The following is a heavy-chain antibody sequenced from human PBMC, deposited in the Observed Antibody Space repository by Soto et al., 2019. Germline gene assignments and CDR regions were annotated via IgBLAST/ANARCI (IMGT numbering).Heavy chain of an antibody. D-gene: IGHD2-15*01. CDR3: ARSRLGYCSGGSCYSSDAFDI. CDR2: IKQDGSEK. Sequence: EVQLVESGGGLVQPGGSLRLSCAASGFTFSSYWMSWVRQAPGKGLEWVANIKQDGSEKYYVDSVKGRFTISRDNAKNSLYLQMNILRAEDTAVYYCARSRLGYCSGGSCYSSDAFDIWGQGTMVTVSS. CDR1: GFTFSSYW. J-gene: IGHJ3*02. V-gene: IGHV3-7*01.